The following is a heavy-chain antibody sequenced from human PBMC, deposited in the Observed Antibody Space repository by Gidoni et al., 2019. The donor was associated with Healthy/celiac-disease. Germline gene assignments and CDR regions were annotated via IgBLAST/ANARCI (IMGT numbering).Heavy chain of an antibody. J-gene: IGHJ1*01. D-gene: IGHD2-21*02. CDR3: AKDVGAYCGGDCSSPFAEYFQH. Sequence: EVQLLESGGGLVQPGGSLRLSCAASGFTFSSYAMSWVRQAPGKGLEWVSAISGSGGSTYYADSVKGRFTISRDNSKNTLYLQMNSLRAEDTAVYYCAKDVGAYCGGDCSSPFAEYFQHWGQGTLVTVSS. CDR2: ISGSGGST. CDR1: GFTFSSYA. V-gene: IGHV3-23*01.